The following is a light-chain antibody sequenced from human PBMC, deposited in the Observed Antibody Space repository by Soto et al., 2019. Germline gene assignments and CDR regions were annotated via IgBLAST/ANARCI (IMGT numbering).Light chain of an antibody. Sequence: EIVWTQSPGTLSLSPGERATLSCRASQSVSSSYLAWYQQKPGQAPRLLIYGASSRATGIPDRFSGSGSGTDFTLTISRLEPEDFAVYYCQQYGSSPVTFGPGTQVDIK. CDR2: GAS. CDR3: QQYGSSPVT. J-gene: IGKJ3*01. V-gene: IGKV3-20*01. CDR1: QSVSSSY.